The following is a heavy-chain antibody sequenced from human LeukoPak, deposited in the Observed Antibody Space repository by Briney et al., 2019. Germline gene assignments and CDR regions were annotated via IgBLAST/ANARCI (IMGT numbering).Heavy chain of an antibody. CDR3: ARGGGSGSYYTDY. CDR2: LSGNNGDT. CDR1: GFTFRNYA. V-gene: IGHV3-23*01. D-gene: IGHD3-10*01. Sequence: PGGSLRLSCAASGFTFRNYAMSWVRQAPGKGLEWVSTLSGNNGDTYNADSVKGRFTISRDNSKDTLYLQLNSLRAEDTAVYYCARGGGSGSYYTDYWGQGTLVTVSS. J-gene: IGHJ4*02.